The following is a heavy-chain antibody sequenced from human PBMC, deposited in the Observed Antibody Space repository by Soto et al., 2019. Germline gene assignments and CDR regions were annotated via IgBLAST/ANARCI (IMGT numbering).Heavy chain of an antibody. J-gene: IGHJ4*02. Sequence: QVQLVQSGEEVKKPGASVKVSCKASGYTFTSYGFTWVRQAPGQGLEWMGLINAHNGNTNYAQKFQGRVTMTTDTSTTTAYLEVRSLRSDDTAVYYRARDSTAWYSDYWGQGTLVTVSS. D-gene: IGHD6-19*01. V-gene: IGHV1-18*04. CDR1: GYTFTSYG. CDR2: INAHNGNT. CDR3: ARDSTAWYSDY.